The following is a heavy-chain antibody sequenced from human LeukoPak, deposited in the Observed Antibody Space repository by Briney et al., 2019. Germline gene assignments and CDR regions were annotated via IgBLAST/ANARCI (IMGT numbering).Heavy chain of an antibody. D-gene: IGHD4-17*01. V-gene: IGHV4-4*07. CDR2: IYTXGST. CDR1: XXSISSXX. CDR3: ARAAFYGDRAWDFDY. J-gene: IGHJ4*02. Sequence: SETLSLTCTVSXXSISSXXXXXXXXXXXXXXXXIGRIYTXGSTNYNXSXXXRXXXXXXXXXXXFXLKLSSVTAADTAVYYCARAAFYGDRAWDFDYWGQGTLVTVSS.